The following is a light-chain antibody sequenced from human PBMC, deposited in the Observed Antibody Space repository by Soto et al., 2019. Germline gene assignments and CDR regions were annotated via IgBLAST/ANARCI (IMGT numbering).Light chain of an antibody. Sequence: EMVMTQSPATLSVSPGERASLSCRASQSVGSNLAWYHQKPGQAPRLLMYEASTRATGIPARFSGSGSGTDFTLTISSLQSEDFAVYYCQQYNSWPLTFGGGTKV. CDR3: QQYNSWPLT. J-gene: IGKJ4*01. CDR2: EAS. CDR1: QSVGSN. V-gene: IGKV3D-15*01.